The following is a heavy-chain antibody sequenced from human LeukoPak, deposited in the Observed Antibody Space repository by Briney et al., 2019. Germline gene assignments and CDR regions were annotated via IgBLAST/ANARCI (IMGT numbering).Heavy chain of an antibody. J-gene: IGHJ4*02. V-gene: IGHV4-39*07. D-gene: IGHD6-19*01. CDR1: GDSISSSSYY. CDR2: IFYSGST. CDR3: ARVSSGWHSPFDY. Sequence: SETLSLTCTVSGDSISSSSYYWGWIRQPPGKGLEWIASIFYSGSTYYNPSLKSRVIISIDTSKNQFSLKLSSVTAADTAVYYCARVSSGWHSPFDYWGQGSLVTVSS.